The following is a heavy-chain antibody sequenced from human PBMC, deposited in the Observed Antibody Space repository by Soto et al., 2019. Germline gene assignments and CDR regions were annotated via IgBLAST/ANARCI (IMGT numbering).Heavy chain of an antibody. CDR1: GGSISSGGYY. J-gene: IGHJ4*02. CDR3: ARDISGNFDS. Sequence: SETLSLTCTVSGGSISSGGYYWSWIRQHPGKGLEWIGYIYYSGSTYYNPSLKSRVTISVDTSKNQFSLKLSSVTAADTAVYYCARDISGNFDSWGQGTLVTVSS. D-gene: IGHD5-12*01. CDR2: IYYSGST. V-gene: IGHV4-31*03.